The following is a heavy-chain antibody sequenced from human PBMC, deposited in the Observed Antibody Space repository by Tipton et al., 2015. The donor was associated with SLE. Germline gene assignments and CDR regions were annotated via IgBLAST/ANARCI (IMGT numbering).Heavy chain of an antibody. CDR3: ASLPPPCSGGTCYSGWFDP. CDR1: GVSISSSGYS. J-gene: IGHJ5*02. D-gene: IGHD2-15*01. Sequence: TLSLTCAVSGVSISSSGYSWSWIRQPPGTGLEWIGYIYQSGNTYYNPSLKSRVTISLDKSKNQFSLRLSSVTAADTAVYYCASLPPPCSGGTCYSGWFDPWGQGTLVTVSS. CDR2: IYQSGNT. V-gene: IGHV4-30-2*01.